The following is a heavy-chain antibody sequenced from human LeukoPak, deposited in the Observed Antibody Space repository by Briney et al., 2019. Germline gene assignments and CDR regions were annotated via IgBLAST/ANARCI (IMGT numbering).Heavy chain of an antibody. D-gene: IGHD3-10*01. CDR1: GFTFSSYG. V-gene: IGHV3-30*03. J-gene: IGHJ4*02. CDR3: AREGRYYGSGSYKYYFDY. Sequence: GRSLTLSCAASGFTFSSYGMHWVRQAPGEGLEWVAVISFDGSNKYYADSVKGRFTISRDKSKNTVYLQMNSLRAEDTAVYYCAREGRYYGSGSYKYYFDYWGEETLVTVSS. CDR2: ISFDGSNK.